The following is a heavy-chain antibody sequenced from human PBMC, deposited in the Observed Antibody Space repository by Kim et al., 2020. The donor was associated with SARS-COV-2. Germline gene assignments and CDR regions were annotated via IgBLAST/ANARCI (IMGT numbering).Heavy chain of an antibody. CDR3: ARLIFLPSFRYYGSGSSDLYYFDY. CDR1: GGSISSGSYY. V-gene: IGHV4-61*02. J-gene: IGHJ4*02. D-gene: IGHD3-10*01. CDR2: IYTSGST. Sequence: SETLSLTCTVSGGSISSGSYYWSWIRQPAGKGLEWIGRIYTSGSTNYNPSLKSRVTISVDTSKNQFSLKLSSVTAADTAVYYCARLIFLPSFRYYGSGSSDLYYFDYWGQGTLVTVSS.